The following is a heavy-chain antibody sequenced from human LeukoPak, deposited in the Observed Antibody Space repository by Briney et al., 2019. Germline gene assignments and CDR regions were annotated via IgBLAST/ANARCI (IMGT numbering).Heavy chain of an antibody. CDR1: GGSISSYY. CDR3: ARGSPTYYDILTGYLYYFDY. D-gene: IGHD3-9*01. CDR2: IYYSGST. V-gene: IGHV4-59*12. J-gene: IGHJ4*02. Sequence: SETLSLTCTVSGGSISSYYWSWIRQPPGKGLEWIGYIYYSGSTNYNPSLKSRVTISVDTSKNQFSLKLSSVTAADTAVYYCARGSPTYYDILTGYLYYFDYWGQGTLVTVSS.